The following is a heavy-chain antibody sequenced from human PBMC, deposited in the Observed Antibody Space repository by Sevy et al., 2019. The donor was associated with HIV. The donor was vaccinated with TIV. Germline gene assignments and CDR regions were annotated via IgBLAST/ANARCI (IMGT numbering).Heavy chain of an antibody. D-gene: IGHD3-22*01. V-gene: IGHV1-69*13. CDR1: GGTFSNYA. CDR2: FIPMFDTA. CDR3: AGSYLDSSGYSPLSYYGMDV. Sequence: ASVKVSCKASGGTFSNYAISWVRQAPGQGLEWMGGFIPMFDTANYAQRFQGKVTLTADGSRTTAYMELSSLRSDDTAVYSCAGSYLDSSGYSPLSYYGMDVWGQGTMVTVSS. J-gene: IGHJ6*02.